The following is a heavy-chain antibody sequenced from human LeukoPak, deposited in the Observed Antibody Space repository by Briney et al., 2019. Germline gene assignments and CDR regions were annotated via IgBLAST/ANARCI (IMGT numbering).Heavy chain of an antibody. CDR1: QFSFSSYS. V-gene: IGHV3-21*01. CDR3: VRLRRNTDSSGYYYYYDY. CDR2: INKGATHM. Sequence: GGSLRLSCEASQFSFSSYSFNWVRQAPGQGLEWVSSINKGATHMYYADSMKGRFTVSRDDAKNSLYLQMNSLRAEDTAVYYCVRLRRNTDSSGYYYYYDYWGRGTLVTVSS. D-gene: IGHD3-22*01. J-gene: IGHJ4*02.